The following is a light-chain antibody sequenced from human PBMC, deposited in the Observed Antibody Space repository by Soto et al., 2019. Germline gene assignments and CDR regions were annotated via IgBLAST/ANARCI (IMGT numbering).Light chain of an antibody. J-gene: IGKJ4*01. CDR3: MQPLQPPLT. V-gene: IGKV2-28*01. CDR1: QSLLHSNGYTY. Sequence: DIVMTQSPLSLPVTPGEPASISCRSSQSLLHSNGYTYLDWYVQKPGQSPQVLIFLVSNRASGVPEGYSESGSGTYFTLQISRVETEDVGFYYCMQPLQPPLTFGGGTKVEIK. CDR2: LVS.